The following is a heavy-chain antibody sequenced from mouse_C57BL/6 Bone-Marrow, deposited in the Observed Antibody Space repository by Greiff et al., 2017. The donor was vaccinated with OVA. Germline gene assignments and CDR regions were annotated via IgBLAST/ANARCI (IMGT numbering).Heavy chain of an antibody. V-gene: IGHV1-69*01. Sequence: QVQLQQPGAELVMPGASVKLSCKASGYTFTSYWMHWVKQRPGQGLEWIGEIDPSDSYTNYNQKFKGKSTLTVDKSSSTAYMQLSSLTSEDSAVYYCARLGFAGDYWGQGTTVTVSS. D-gene: IGHD3-2*02. CDR1: GYTFTSYW. J-gene: IGHJ2*01. CDR3: ARLGFAGDY. CDR2: IDPSDSYT.